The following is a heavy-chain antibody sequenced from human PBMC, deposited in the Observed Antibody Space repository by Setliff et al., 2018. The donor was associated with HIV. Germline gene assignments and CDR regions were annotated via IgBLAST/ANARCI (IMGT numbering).Heavy chain of an antibody. CDR2: IYYSGST. J-gene: IGHJ4*02. D-gene: IGHD4-17*01. CDR1: GGSISSGGYY. V-gene: IGHV4-39*01. CDR3: ARVRDYGGNFFDY. Sequence: SETLSLTCTVSGGSISSGGYYWSWIRQHPGKGLEWIGSIYYSGSTYYNSSLKSRVTISVDMSNNQFSLKVTSVTAADTAVYYCARVRDYGGNFFDYWGQGTLVTSPQ.